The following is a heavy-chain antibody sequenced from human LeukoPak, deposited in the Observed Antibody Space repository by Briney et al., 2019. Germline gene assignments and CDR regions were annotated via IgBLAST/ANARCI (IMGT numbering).Heavy chain of an antibody. CDR3: ARGFVFGGGGYYFDY. D-gene: IGHD4-23*01. J-gene: IGHJ4*02. CDR1: GYTFTSYY. V-gene: IGHV1-46*01. Sequence: GASVKVSCKASGYTFTSYYMHWVRQAPGQGLEWMGIINPSGGSTSYAQKFQGRVTMTRDTSTSTVYMELSSLRSEDTAVYYCARGFVFGGGGYYFDYWGQGTLVTVSS. CDR2: INPSGGST.